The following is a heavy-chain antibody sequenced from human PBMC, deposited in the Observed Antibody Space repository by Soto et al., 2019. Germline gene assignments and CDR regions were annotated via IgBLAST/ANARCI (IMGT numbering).Heavy chain of an antibody. CDR1: VFTFSSYA. V-gene: IGHV3-23*01. CDR3: AKDFHSGTPGYFDY. Sequence: PGGSLRLSCAASVFTFSSYAMIWVRQAPGKGLEWVSAISGSGGSTYYADSVKGRFTISRDNSKNTLYLQMNSLRAEDTAVYYCAKDFHSGTPGYFDYWGQGTLVTVSS. CDR2: ISGSGGST. D-gene: IGHD1-26*01. J-gene: IGHJ4*02.